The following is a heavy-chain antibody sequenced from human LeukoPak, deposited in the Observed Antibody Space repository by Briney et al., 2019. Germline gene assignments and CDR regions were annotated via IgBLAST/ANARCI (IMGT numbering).Heavy chain of an antibody. CDR3: AKDRARGGATDFDY. Sequence: QTGGSLRLSGAASGFTFSSYAMSWVRQAPGKGLEWVSAIRGGGDSTYYADSVKGRFTISRDNSKNTLSLQMNSLRAEDTAVYYCAKDRARGGATDFDYWGQGTLVTVSS. CDR2: IRGGGDST. V-gene: IGHV3-23*01. D-gene: IGHD1-26*01. J-gene: IGHJ4*02. CDR1: GFTFSSYA.